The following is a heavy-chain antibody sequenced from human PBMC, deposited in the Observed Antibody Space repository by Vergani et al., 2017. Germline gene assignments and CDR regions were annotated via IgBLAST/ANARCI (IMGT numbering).Heavy chain of an antibody. V-gene: IGHV4-34*01. J-gene: IGHJ6*02. CDR2: INHSGST. D-gene: IGHD4-11*01. Sequence: QVQLQQWGAGLLKPSETLSLTCAVYGGSFSGYYWSWIRQPPGKGLEWIGEINHSGSTNYNPSLKSRVTISVDTSKNQFSLKLSSVTAADTAVYYCSRARSYSNWGVYYYYGMDVWGQGTTVTVSS. CDR3: SRARSYSNWGVYYYYGMDV. CDR1: GGSFSGYY.